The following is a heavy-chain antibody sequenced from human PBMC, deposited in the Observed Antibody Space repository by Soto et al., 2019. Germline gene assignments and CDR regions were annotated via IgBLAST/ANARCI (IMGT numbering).Heavy chain of an antibody. CDR1: GYIFTSYW. CDR3: ARIQLWSPYYYYYGMDV. J-gene: IGHJ6*02. V-gene: IGHV5-10-1*01. CDR2: IDPSDSYT. Sequence: GESLKISCKGSGYIFTSYWISWVRQMPGKGLEWMGRIDPSDSYTNYSPSFQGHVTISADKSISTAYLQWSSLKASDTAMYYCARIQLWSPYYYYYGMDVWGQGTTVTVSS. D-gene: IGHD5-18*01.